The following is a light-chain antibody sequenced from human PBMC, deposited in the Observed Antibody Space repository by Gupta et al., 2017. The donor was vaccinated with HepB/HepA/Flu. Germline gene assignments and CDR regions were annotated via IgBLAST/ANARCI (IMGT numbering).Light chain of an antibody. CDR2: FAS. Sequence: DFQMTQSPSSLSASVGDRITITCRASQSVGTFLNWYRQKPGNAPQLLISFASTLESGVPSRFSGSGSGTHFTLTINSVQLEDFATYYCQQSHSPPYTFGRGTKVDNK. CDR1: QSVGTF. CDR3: QQSHSPPYT. V-gene: IGKV1-39*01. J-gene: IGKJ2*01.